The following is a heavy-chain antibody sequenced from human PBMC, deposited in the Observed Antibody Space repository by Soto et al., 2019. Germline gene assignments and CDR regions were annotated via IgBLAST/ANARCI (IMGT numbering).Heavy chain of an antibody. Sequence: QVQLVESGGGVVQPGTSLRLSCAASGFTFSSQNMHWVRQAPGKGPEWVGGISYDGSKKYFADSVKGRFTISRDNSQNMLYLQVSSLRAEDTAIYYCARLWYEGNPDDYWGQGTLVTVSS. CDR1: GFTFSSQN. CDR2: ISYDGSKK. V-gene: IGHV3-30-3*01. D-gene: IGHD6-13*01. CDR3: ARLWYEGNPDDY. J-gene: IGHJ4*02.